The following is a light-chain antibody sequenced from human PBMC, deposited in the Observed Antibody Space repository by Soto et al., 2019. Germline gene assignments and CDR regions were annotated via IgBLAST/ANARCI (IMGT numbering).Light chain of an antibody. V-gene: IGLV4-60*02. CDR2: LEGSGSY. CDR3: ETWDSNTRV. CDR1: SGHSSYI. Sequence: QLVLTQSSSASASLGSSVKLTCTLSSGHSSYIIAWHHQQPGKAPRYLMKLEGSGSYNKGSGIPDRFSGSSSGADRYLTISNLQFEDEANHDCETWDSNTRVFGGGTKLTVL. J-gene: IGLJ2*01.